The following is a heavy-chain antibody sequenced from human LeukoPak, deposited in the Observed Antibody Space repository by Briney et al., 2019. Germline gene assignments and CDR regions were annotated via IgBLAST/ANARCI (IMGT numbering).Heavy chain of an antibody. J-gene: IGHJ4*02. CDR1: GGSISSSSYY. Sequence: SETLSLTCTVSGGSISSSSYYWGWIRQPPGKGLEWIGSIYYSGSTYYNPSLKSRVTISVDTSKNQFSLKLSSVTAADTAVYYCARGRGYSGYDLRYYFDYWGQGTLVTVSS. V-gene: IGHV4-39*07. CDR3: ARGRGYSGYDLRYYFDY. D-gene: IGHD5-12*01. CDR2: IYYSGST.